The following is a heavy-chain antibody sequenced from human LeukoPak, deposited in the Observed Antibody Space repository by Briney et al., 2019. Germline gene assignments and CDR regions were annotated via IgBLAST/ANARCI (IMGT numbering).Heavy chain of an antibody. CDR3: ASGHSAFSFDF. CDR2: VRARGGST. D-gene: IGHD5-12*01. J-gene: IGHJ4*02. V-gene: IGHV3-23*01. Sequence: GGSLRLSCAASGFTFSNYAMRWVRQAPGKGLECVSGVRARGGSTYHADCVKGRFTISRDNFKYMLYLQMISLRAEDTALYYCASGHSAFSFDFWGQGSLVTVSS. CDR1: GFTFSNYA.